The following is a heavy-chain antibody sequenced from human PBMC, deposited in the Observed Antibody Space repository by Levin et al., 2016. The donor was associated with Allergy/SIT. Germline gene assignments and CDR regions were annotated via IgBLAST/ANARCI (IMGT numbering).Heavy chain of an antibody. J-gene: IGHJ3*02. Sequence: WIRQPPGKGLEWVGRTRNKAYSYTTEYAASVKGRFTISRDDSKNLLYLQMNSLKTEDTAIYYCTREGYDYDYGFDIWGQGTMVTVSS. D-gene: IGHD4-17*01. CDR3: TREGYDYDYGFDI. V-gene: IGHV3-72*01. CDR2: TRNKAYSYTT.